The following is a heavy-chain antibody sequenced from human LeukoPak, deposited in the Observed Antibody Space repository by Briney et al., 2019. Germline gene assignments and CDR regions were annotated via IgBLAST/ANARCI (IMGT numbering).Heavy chain of an antibody. Sequence: ASVKVSCKASGYTFTGYYMHWVRQAPGQGLEWMGWINPNSGGTNYAQKFQGRVTMTRDTSISTAYMELSRLRSDDTAVYYCARYPRIIVATTGPDYWGQGTLVTVSS. CDR1: GYTFTGYY. CDR2: INPNSGGT. D-gene: IGHD5-12*01. V-gene: IGHV1-2*02. J-gene: IGHJ4*02. CDR3: ARYPRIIVATTGPDY.